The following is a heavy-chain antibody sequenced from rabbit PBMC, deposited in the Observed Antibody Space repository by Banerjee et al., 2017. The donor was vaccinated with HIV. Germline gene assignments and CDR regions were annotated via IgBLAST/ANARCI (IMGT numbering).Heavy chain of an antibody. Sequence: QQQLEESGGGLVKPGGTLTLTCKASGIDFSSYYYMCWVRQAPGKGLEWIGTINTGSGNTYYASWVNGRFTISRSTSLNTVTLQMTSLTAADTATYFCARDAGYAGSNLWGPGTLVTVS. CDR1: GIDFSSYYY. CDR2: INTGSGNT. D-gene: IGHD4-2*01. V-gene: IGHV1S43*01. CDR3: ARDAGYAGSNL. J-gene: IGHJ4*01.